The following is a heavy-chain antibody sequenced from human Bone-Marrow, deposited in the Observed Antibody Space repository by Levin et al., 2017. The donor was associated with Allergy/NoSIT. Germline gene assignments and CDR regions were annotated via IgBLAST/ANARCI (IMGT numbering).Heavy chain of an antibody. CDR2: MNPNSGNT. CDR3: ARRVTVIKRNNWFDP. D-gene: IGHD4-17*01. CDR1: GYTFTSYD. J-gene: IGHJ5*02. Sequence: GASVKVSCKASGYTFTSYDINWVRQATGQGLEWMGWMNPNSGNTGYAQKFQGRVTMTRNTSISTAYMELSSMRFEDTAVYYCARRVTVIKRNNWFDPWGQGTLVTVSS. V-gene: IGHV1-8*01.